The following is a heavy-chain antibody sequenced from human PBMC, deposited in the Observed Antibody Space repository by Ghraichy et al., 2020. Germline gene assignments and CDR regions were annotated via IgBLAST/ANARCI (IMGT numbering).Heavy chain of an antibody. J-gene: IGHJ2*01. D-gene: IGHD7-27*01. CDR1: GFTFSSYW. Sequence: GGSLRLSCAASGFTFSSYWMHWVRQAPGKGLVWVSRINSDGSSTSYADSVKGRFTISRDNAKNTLYLQMNSLRAEDTAVYYCARGVSGDPWYFDLWGRGTLVTVSS. CDR3: ARGVSGDPWYFDL. V-gene: IGHV3-74*01. CDR2: INSDGSST.